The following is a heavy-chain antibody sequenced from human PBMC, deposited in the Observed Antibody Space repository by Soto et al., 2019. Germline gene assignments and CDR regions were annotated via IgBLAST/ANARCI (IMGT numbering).Heavy chain of an antibody. D-gene: IGHD7-27*01. CDR2: INAGNGNT. J-gene: IGHJ6*02. V-gene: IGHV1-3*01. CDR3: ARKSNWEYYYGMDV. Sequence: ASVKVTCKASGYTFTSYAMHWVRQAPGQRLEWMGWINAGNGNTKYSQKFQGRVTITRDTSASTAYMELSSLRSEDTAVYYCARKSNWEYYYGMDVWGQGTTVTVSS. CDR1: GYTFTSYA.